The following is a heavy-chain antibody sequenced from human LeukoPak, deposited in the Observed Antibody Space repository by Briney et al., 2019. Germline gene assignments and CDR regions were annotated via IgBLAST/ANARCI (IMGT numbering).Heavy chain of an antibody. J-gene: IGHJ4*02. D-gene: IGHD5-12*01. CDR2: FDPEDGET. CDR3: ATGRRYSGYDLRY. Sequence: ASVTVSCKVSGYTLTELSMHWVRQAPRKGLEWMGGFDPEDGETIYAQKFRGRVTMTEDTSTDTAYLELSSLRSEDTAVYYCATGRRYSGYDLRYWGQGTLVTVSS. V-gene: IGHV1-24*01. CDR1: GYTLTELS.